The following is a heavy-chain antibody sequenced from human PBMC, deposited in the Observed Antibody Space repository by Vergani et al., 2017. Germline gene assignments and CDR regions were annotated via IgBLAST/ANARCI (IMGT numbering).Heavy chain of an antibody. CDR2: VYWNDDK. CDR3: AHRVRWFGRTDWFDP. D-gene: IGHD3-10*01. Sequence: QISLKESGPALVNPTQTLTLTCTFSGFSLTTNGVGVGWIRQSPGKALEWLALVYWNDDKRYSPPLKNRLTITKDTSRNQVILTMTNMEVADTGTYYCAHRVRWFGRTDWFDPWGQGTRVIVSS. CDR1: GFSLTTNGVG. J-gene: IGHJ5*02. V-gene: IGHV2-5*01.